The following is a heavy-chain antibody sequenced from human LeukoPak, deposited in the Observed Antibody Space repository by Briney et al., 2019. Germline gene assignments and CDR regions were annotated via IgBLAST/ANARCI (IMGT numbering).Heavy chain of an antibody. CDR1: GLTFSSYA. J-gene: IGHJ4*02. CDR3: AKAPS. Sequence: GGSLRLSRVASGLTFSSYAMTWVRQPPGMGLEWVSGVTGSGADTYYADSVKGRFTVSRDNSKNTLYLQMNSLRVEDTAVYYCAKAPSWGQGTLVTVSS. CDR2: VTGSGADT. V-gene: IGHV3-23*01.